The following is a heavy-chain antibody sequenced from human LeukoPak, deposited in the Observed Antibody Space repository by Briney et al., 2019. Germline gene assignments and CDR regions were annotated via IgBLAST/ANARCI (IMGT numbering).Heavy chain of an antibody. Sequence: GGSLRLSCAASGFTFSSYAMSWIRQAPGKGLEWVSYISSSGSTIYYADSVKGRFTISGDNAKNSLYLQMNSLRAEDTAVYYCAKDGALSTSWYFYCDYWGQGTLVTVSS. CDR3: AKDGALSTSWYFYCDY. CDR2: ISSSGSTI. D-gene: IGHD2-2*01. CDR1: GFTFSSYA. J-gene: IGHJ4*02. V-gene: IGHV3-11*04.